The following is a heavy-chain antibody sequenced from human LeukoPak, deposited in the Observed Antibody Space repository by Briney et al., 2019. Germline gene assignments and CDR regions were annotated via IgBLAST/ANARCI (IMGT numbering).Heavy chain of an antibody. D-gene: IGHD6-25*01. CDR1: GGSISDYS. Sequence: SETLSLTCTVSGGSISDYSWSWIRQPPGKGLEWIGNLYYNGSANHNPSLKSRVTISSDTSKNQFSLKLTSVTAADTAVYYCARAGGIRTAALDLDYWGQGTLVTVSS. J-gene: IGHJ4*02. V-gene: IGHV4-59*01. CDR2: LYYNGSA. CDR3: ARAGGIRTAALDLDY.